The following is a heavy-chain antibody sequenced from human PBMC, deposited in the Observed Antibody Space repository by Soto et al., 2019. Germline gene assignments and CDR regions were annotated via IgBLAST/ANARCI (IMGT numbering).Heavy chain of an antibody. CDR3: ERGSDILTGYEFDD. D-gene: IGHD3-9*01. Sequence: PSETLSLTCTVSGGSIGSYYWSWIQQPPGKGLEWIGYIYYSGSTNYNPSLKSRVTISVDTSKNQFSLKLSSVTAADTAVYYCERGSDILTGYEFDDWGQGTLVTVSS. V-gene: IGHV4-59*13. J-gene: IGHJ4*02. CDR2: IYYSGST. CDR1: GGSIGSYY.